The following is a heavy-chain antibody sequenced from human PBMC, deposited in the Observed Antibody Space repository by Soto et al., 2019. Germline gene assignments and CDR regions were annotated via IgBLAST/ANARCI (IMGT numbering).Heavy chain of an antibody. Sequence: GASVKVSCKASGYAFITYYIHWVRQAPGQGLEWMGIINPSGGSTTYAQKFQGRVTLTRDTSTSTVYMELSSPTSEDTAVYYCSRDCNGARCEPFDYWGQGTLVTVSS. CDR2: INPSGGST. J-gene: IGHJ4*02. CDR3: SRDCNGARCEPFDY. CDR1: GYAFITYY. V-gene: IGHV1-46*03. D-gene: IGHD2-15*01.